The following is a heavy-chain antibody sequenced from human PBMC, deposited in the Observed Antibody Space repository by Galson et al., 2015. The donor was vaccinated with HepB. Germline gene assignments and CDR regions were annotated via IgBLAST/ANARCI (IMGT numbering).Heavy chain of an antibody. Sequence: SLRLSCAASGFTFSSYGMHWVRQAPGKGLEWVAVISYDGSNKYYADSVKGRFTISRDNSKNTLYLQMNSLRAEDTAVYYCAKARIQLWFQTGGVDAFDIWGQGTMVTVSS. V-gene: IGHV3-30*18. CDR1: GFTFSSYG. CDR2: ISYDGSNK. D-gene: IGHD5-18*01. J-gene: IGHJ3*02. CDR3: AKARIQLWFQTGGVDAFDI.